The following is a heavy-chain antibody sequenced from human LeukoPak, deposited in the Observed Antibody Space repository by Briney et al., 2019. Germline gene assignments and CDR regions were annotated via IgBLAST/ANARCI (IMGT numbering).Heavy chain of an antibody. D-gene: IGHD4-17*01. Sequence: PAGSLRLSCAASGFTFSSYWMHWVRQAPGKGLVWVSRINNDGSSTYYANSVKGRFTISRDNAKNTLYLQMNSLRAEDTAVYSCARRSFDGDSFDYWGQGTLVTVSS. J-gene: IGHJ4*02. CDR3: ARRSFDGDSFDY. CDR1: GFTFSSYW. CDR2: INNDGSST. V-gene: IGHV3-74*01.